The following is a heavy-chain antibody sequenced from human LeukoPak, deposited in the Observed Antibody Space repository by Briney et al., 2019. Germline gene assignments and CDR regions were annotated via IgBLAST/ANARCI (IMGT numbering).Heavy chain of an antibody. CDR3: ARDQFYAFDI. CDR1: GFTFSSYY. J-gene: IGHJ3*02. V-gene: IGHV3-48*02. Sequence: PGGSLRLSCAGSGFTFSSYYMIWVRQAPGKGLEWVSYIGRSSSTIYYADSVKGRFTISRDNAKNSLYLQMNSLRDEDTAVYYCARDQFYAFDIWGQGTMVTVSS. CDR2: IGRSSSTI.